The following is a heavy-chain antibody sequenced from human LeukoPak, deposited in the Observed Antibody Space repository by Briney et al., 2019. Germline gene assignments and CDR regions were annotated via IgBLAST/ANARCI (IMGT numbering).Heavy chain of an antibody. CDR2: IYTSGST. CDR1: GGSISSGSYY. J-gene: IGHJ4*02. V-gene: IGHV4-61*02. D-gene: IGHD2-21*01. CDR3: QITSYCGGDCYSAFDY. Sequence: PSETLSFTCTVPGGSISSGSYYWSWIRQPAGKGLEWIGRIYTSGSTNYNPSLKSRVTISVDTSKNQFSLKLSSVTAADTAVYYCQITSYCGGDCYSAFDYWGQGTLVTVSS.